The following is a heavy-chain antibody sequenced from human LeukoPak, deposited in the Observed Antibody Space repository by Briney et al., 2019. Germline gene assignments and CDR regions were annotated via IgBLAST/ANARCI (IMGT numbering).Heavy chain of an antibody. CDR1: GFTFDDYA. D-gene: IGHD3-22*01. V-gene: IGHV3-9*01. Sequence: PGGSLRLSCAASGFTFDDYAMHWVRQAPGKGLEWVSGISWNSGSIGYADSVKGRFTISRDNAKNSLYLQMNSLRAEDTALYYRAKDLDYYDSSGYPDYWGQGTLVTVSS. CDR2: ISWNSGSI. J-gene: IGHJ4*02. CDR3: AKDLDYYDSSGYPDY.